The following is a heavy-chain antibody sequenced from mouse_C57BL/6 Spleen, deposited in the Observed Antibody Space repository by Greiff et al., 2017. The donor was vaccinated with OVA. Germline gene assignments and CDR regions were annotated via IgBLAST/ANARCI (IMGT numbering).Heavy chain of an antibody. Sequence: VQLQQSGPELVKPGASVKISCKASGYAFSSSWMNWVKQRPGKGLEWIGRIYPGDGDTNYNGKFKGKATLTADKSSSTAYMQLSSLTSEDSAVYFCARSDDYDEGSAMDYWGQGTSVTVSS. V-gene: IGHV1-82*01. J-gene: IGHJ4*01. CDR3: ARSDDYDEGSAMDY. CDR2: IYPGDGDT. CDR1: GYAFSSSW. D-gene: IGHD2-4*01.